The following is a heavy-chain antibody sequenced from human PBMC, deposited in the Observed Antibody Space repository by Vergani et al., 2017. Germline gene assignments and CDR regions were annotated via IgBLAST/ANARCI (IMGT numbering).Heavy chain of an antibody. Sequence: QVQLVQSGAEVKKPGSSVKVSCKASGGTFSSYAISWVRQAPGQGLEWMGGIIPIFGTANYAQKFQGRVTITADESTSTAYMELSSLRSEDTAVYYCARDMAGVVPAYTWGDYYYGMDVWGQGTTVTVSS. V-gene: IGHV1-69*01. J-gene: IGHJ6*02. CDR3: ARDMAGVVPAYTWGDYYYGMDV. CDR1: GGTFSSYA. CDR2: IIPIFGTA. D-gene: IGHD2-2*01.